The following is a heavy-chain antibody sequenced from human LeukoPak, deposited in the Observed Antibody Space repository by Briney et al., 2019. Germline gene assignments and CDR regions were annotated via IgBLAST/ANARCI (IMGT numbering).Heavy chain of an antibody. Sequence: GGSLRLSCAASGFTFSSYAMSWVRQAPGKGLEWVSTISGSGDSAYYADSVKGRFTISRDNAKNTLYLQMNSLRAEDTAVYYCARARQQLVRDAFDIWGQGTMVTVSS. D-gene: IGHD6-13*01. V-gene: IGHV3-23*01. CDR3: ARARQQLVRDAFDI. J-gene: IGHJ3*02. CDR2: ISGSGDSA. CDR1: GFTFSSYA.